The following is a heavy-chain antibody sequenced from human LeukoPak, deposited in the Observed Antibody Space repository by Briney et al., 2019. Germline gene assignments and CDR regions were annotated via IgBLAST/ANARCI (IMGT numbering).Heavy chain of an antibody. D-gene: IGHD3-3*01. J-gene: IGHJ4*02. CDR2: ISWNGATI. CDR3: AKPTEPCYDFPRFDS. CDR1: GFTFDDFA. V-gene: IGHV3-9*01. Sequence: GGSLRLSCAASGFTFDDFAIHWVRQAPGKGLEWVSGISWNGATIGYADSVKGRFTISRDNAKNSLYVQMNRLRPDDTALYYCAKPTEPCYDFPRFDSWGQGTLVTVSS.